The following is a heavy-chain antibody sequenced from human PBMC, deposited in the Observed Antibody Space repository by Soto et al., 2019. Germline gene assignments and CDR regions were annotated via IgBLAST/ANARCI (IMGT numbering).Heavy chain of an antibody. CDR1: GFTFTSSA. Sequence: VSCKASGFTFTSSAVQWVRQARGQRLEWRGWIVVGSGNTNYAQKFQERVTITRDMSTSTAYMELSSLRSEDTAVYYCAADNLVGARRFDYWGQGTLVTVSS. V-gene: IGHV1-58*01. CDR3: AADNLVGARRFDY. CDR2: IVVGSGNT. D-gene: IGHD1-26*01. J-gene: IGHJ4*02.